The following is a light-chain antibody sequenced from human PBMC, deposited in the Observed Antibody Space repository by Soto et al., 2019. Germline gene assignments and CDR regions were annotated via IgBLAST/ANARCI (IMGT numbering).Light chain of an antibody. V-gene: IGKV1-5*03. CDR1: QDIRNY. Sequence: DIQLTQSPSFLSTSVGDRVTITCRASQDIRNYLAWYQQKPGKAPKLLIYKASTLKSGVPSRFSGSGSGTEFTLTISSLQPDDFATYYCQHYNSYSEAFGQGTKVDIK. CDR2: KAS. J-gene: IGKJ1*01. CDR3: QHYNSYSEA.